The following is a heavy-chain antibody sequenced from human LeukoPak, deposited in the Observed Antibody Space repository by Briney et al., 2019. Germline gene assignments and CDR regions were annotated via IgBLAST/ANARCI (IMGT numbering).Heavy chain of an antibody. CDR3: ARGSYDFWSGYLAIGKYWFDP. CDR2: IYYSGST. J-gene: IGHJ5*02. Sequence: PSETLSLTCTVSGGSISSSSYSWGWIRQPPGKGLEWIGSIYYSGSTNYNPSLKSRVTISVDTSKNQFSLKLSSVTAADTAVYYCARGSYDFWSGYLAIGKYWFDPWGQGTLVTVSS. CDR1: GGSISSSSYS. D-gene: IGHD3-3*01. V-gene: IGHV4-39*07.